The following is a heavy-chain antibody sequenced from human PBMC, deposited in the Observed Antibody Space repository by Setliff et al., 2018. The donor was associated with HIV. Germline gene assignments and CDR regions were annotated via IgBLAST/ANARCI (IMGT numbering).Heavy chain of an antibody. D-gene: IGHD2-2*01. J-gene: IGHJ3*02. CDR2: IVPIFGTP. CDR3: ARSVWAVVVPTDPAVDAFFI. Sequence: ASVKVSCKTSGGTFSTYTIAWVRQAPGQGLEWMGRIVPIFGTPNYAQKFQGRVTITEDKSTSTVYWDLRSLTSEDTAMYYCARSVWAVVVPTDPAVDAFFIWGQGTMVTVSS. CDR1: GGTFSTYT. V-gene: IGHV1-69*08.